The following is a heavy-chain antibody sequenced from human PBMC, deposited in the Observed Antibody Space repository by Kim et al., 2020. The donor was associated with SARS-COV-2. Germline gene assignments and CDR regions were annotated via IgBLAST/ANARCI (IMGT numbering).Heavy chain of an antibody. CDR1: GGTFSSYA. D-gene: IGHD6-6*01. J-gene: IGHJ6*02. CDR3: AEEAAYSSSASPAYYYYGMVV. V-gene: IGHV1-69*13. CDR2: IIPIFGTA. Sequence: SVKVSCKASGGTFSSYAISWVRQAPGQGLEWMGGIIPIFGTANYAQKFQGRVTITADESTSTAYMELSSLRSEDTAVYYCAEEAAYSSSASPAYYYYGMVVWGQETSVTFSS.